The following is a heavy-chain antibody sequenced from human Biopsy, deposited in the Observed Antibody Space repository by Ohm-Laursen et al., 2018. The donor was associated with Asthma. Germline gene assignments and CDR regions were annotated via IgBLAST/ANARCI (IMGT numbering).Heavy chain of an antibody. CDR3: ARGYSGSDRIVYYYSGLEV. V-gene: IGHV1-69*01. CDR2: IIPIFGTP. D-gene: IGHD5-12*01. Sequence: GSSVKVSCKTSGGTFSRFAISWVRQALGQGLEWMGGIIPIFGTPLYAQRFEGRVTITADESTSTVYMELGSLRSEDTAVYYCARGYSGSDRIVYYYSGLEVWGQGTTVTVSS. CDR1: GGTFSRFA. J-gene: IGHJ6*02.